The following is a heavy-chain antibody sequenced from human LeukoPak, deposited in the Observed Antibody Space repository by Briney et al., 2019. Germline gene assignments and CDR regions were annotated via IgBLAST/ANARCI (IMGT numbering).Heavy chain of an antibody. J-gene: IGHJ4*02. V-gene: IGHV1-8*01. CDR2: MNPNSGNT. CDR3: AKSRSGWYEFSY. Sequence: ASVKVSCKASGYTFTSYDINWVRQATGQGLEWMGWMNPNSGNTGYAQKFQGRVTMTRNTSISTAYMELSSLRSEDTAVYYCAKSRSGWYEFSYWGQGTLVTVSS. CDR1: GYTFTSYD. D-gene: IGHD6-19*01.